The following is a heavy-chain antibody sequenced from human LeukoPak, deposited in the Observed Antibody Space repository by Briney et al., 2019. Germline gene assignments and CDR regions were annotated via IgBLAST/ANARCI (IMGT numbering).Heavy chain of an antibody. CDR2: IYYSGST. D-gene: IGHD3-22*01. CDR1: GGSISSYY. V-gene: IGHV4-59*01. J-gene: IGHJ4*02. CDR3: ARGGYDSSGYYSFDY. Sequence: SETLSLTCTVSGGSISSYYWSWIRQPPGKGLEWIGYIYYSGSTNYNPSLKSRVTISVDTSKNQLSLKLSSVTAADTAVYYCARGGYDSSGYYSFDYWGQGTLVTVSS.